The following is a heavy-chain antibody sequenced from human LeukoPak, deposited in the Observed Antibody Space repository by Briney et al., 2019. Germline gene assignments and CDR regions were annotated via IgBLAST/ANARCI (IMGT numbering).Heavy chain of an antibody. J-gene: IGHJ4*02. CDR1: GGTFSSYA. Sequence: SVKVSCKASGGTFSSYAFNWVRQAPGQGLEWMGGIIPMFGTADHAQKFQGGVTITADESTGTAYMEMSSLRSEDTAVYYCARVGSGWYYFDYWGQGTLVTVSS. V-gene: IGHV1-69*13. CDR3: ARVGSGWYYFDY. CDR2: IIPMFGTA. D-gene: IGHD6-19*01.